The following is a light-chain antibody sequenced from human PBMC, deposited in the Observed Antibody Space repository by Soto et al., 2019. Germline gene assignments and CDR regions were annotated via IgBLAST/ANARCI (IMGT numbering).Light chain of an antibody. Sequence: DVLMTQNPLSLSVAPGQPASISCKSSQSLLHITGETFLFWYLQKPGQSPQLLIYEVSTRVSGVPDRFSGSGSGTDFTLEISRVETDDVGIYYCMQSTQLPPTFGQGTRL. CDR3: MQSTQLPPT. CDR2: EVS. V-gene: IGKV2D-29*02. J-gene: IGKJ5*01. CDR1: QSLLHITGETF.